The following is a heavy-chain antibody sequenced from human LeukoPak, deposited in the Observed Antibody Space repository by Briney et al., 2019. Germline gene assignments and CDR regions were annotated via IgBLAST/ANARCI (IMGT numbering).Heavy chain of an antibody. Sequence: PGGSLRLSCAGSEFIFSDFYINWIRQSPGKGLEWLAYISPDGSYTTYGDSVKGRFVISRDNAKNSVSLQMNSLRVEDTAVYFCASDQVSGAFDYWGQGARVTVS. D-gene: IGHD5/OR15-5a*01. CDR2: ISPDGSYT. CDR1: EFIFSDFY. CDR3: ASDQVSGAFDY. J-gene: IGHJ4*02. V-gene: IGHV3-11*05.